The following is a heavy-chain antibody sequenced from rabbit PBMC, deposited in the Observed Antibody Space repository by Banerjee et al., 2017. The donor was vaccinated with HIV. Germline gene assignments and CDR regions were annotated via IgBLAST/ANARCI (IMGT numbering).Heavy chain of an antibody. CDR3: ARDLAGVIGWNFKL. J-gene: IGHJ4*01. D-gene: IGHD4-1*01. Sequence: QEQLEESGGDLVKPEGSLTLTCTASGFSFSSSYYMCWVRQAPGKGLEWIACIAGGSSGDTDYASWAKGRVTISKTSSTTVTLQMTSLTAADTATYFCARDLAGVIGWNFKLWGQGTLVTVS. CDR2: IAGGSSGDT. V-gene: IGHV1S45*01. CDR1: GFSFSSSYY.